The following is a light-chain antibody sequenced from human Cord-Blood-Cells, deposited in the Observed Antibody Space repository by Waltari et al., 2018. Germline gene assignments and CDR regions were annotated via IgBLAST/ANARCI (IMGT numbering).Light chain of an antibody. CDR1: SSNIGAGYD. Sequence: QSVLTQPPSVSGAPGQRVTIPCTGSSSNIGAGYDVHWYQQPPGTAPKLLIYGNSNRPSGVPDRFSGSKSGTSASLAITGLQAEDEADYYCQSYDSSLSGRGVFGGGTKLTVL. CDR2: GNS. V-gene: IGLV1-40*01. J-gene: IGLJ2*01. CDR3: QSYDSSLSGRGV.